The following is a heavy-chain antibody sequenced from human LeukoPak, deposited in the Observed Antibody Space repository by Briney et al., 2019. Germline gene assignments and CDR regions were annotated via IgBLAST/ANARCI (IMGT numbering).Heavy chain of an antibody. J-gene: IGHJ4*02. D-gene: IGHD6-19*01. Sequence: PGGSLRLSCAASGFTFSSYSMTWVRQAPGKGLEWVSSISSSSSYIYYADSVKGRFTISRDNAKNSLYLQMNSLRAEDTAVYYCARGIAVARYFDYWGQGTLVTVSS. CDR3: ARGIAVARYFDY. CDR2: ISSSSSYI. V-gene: IGHV3-21*01. CDR1: GFTFSSYS.